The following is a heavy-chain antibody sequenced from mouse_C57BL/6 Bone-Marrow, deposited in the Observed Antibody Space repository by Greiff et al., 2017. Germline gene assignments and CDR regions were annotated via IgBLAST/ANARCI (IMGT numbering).Heavy chain of an antibody. CDR1: GYAFTNYL. V-gene: IGHV1-54*01. CDR3: SREMYYYCSSFLY. CDR2: INPGSGGT. D-gene: IGHD1-1*01. J-gene: IGHJ3*01. Sequence: QVHVKQSGAELVRPGTSVKVSCKASGYAFTNYLIEWVKQRPGHGLEWIGGINPGSGGTNYNEKFKGKATLTADKSSSTAYMQLSSLTSVDSAVYFYSREMYYYCSSFLYWCRGTLVTVSA.